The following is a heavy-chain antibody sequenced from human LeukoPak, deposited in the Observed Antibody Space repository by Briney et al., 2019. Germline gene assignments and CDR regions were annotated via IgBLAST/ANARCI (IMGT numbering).Heavy chain of an antibody. CDR3: ARAPSEIGGSYREYFRP. D-gene: IGHD3-22*01. V-gene: IGHV3-74*01. J-gene: IGHJ1*01. Sequence: GGSLRLSCAASGFTFSTYWMHWVRQAPGKGLVWVSRIKSDGGTNYAGSVKGRFTISRDNAKKTVSLQMNSLRPEDTGVYYCARAPSEIGGSYREYFRPWGQGTLVTVSS. CDR2: IKSDGGT. CDR1: GFTFSTYW.